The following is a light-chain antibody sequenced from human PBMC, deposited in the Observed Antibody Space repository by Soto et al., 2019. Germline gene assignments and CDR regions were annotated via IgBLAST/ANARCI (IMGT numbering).Light chain of an antibody. CDR1: QSVSSN. Sequence: EIVMTQSPATLSVSPGERATLSCRANQSVSSNLAWYQQKPGQAPRLLIYGASTRATGIPARFSGSGSGTEFTLTISSLQSEDFAVYYCQQYNNWPAGFGQGTKVEIK. V-gene: IGKV3-15*01. CDR3: QQYNNWPAG. J-gene: IGKJ1*01. CDR2: GAS.